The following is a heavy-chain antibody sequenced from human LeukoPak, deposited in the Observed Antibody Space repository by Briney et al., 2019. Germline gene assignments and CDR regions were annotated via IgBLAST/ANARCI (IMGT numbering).Heavy chain of an antibody. J-gene: IGHJ3*01. Sequence: SLRLSCAASGFTFRNYGMHWVRQAPGKGLEWVALVWYEGDIKWYADSVKGRFTISRDNSKNMLYLLMNSLRAEDTAVYYCARERTGDDFDVWGQGTMVTVSS. CDR1: GFTFRNYG. CDR3: ARERTGDDFDV. D-gene: IGHD1-14*01. CDR2: VWYEGDIK. V-gene: IGHV3-33*01.